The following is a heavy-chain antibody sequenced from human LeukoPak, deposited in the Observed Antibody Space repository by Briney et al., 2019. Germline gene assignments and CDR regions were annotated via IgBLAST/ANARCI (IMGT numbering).Heavy chain of an antibody. CDR2: IYYSGST. D-gene: IGHD2-15*01. CDR1: GGSISSGGYY. J-gene: IGHJ4*02. CDR3: ARGRNCSGGSCRKLYFDY. Sequence: SHTLSLTCTVSGGSISSGGYYWNWIRQHPGKGLEWIGYIYYSGSTYDNPSLKSRVTISVATSKNQFSLKLSSVTAADTAVYYCARGRNCSGGSCRKLYFDYWGQGALVTVSS. V-gene: IGHV4-31*03.